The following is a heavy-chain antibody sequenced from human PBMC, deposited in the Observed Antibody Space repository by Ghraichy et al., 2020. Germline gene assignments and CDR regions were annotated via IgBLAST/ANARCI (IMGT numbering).Heavy chain of an antibody. CDR1: GYTFTGYY. CDR3: ARDWYSGNDEYFDY. D-gene: IGHD5-12*01. CDR2: IDPKSGGT. J-gene: IGHJ4*02. Sequence: ASVKVSCKTSGYTFTGYYIQWVRQAPGQGLEWMGWIDPKSGGTKYGQNFQGRVTMTRDTSMNTVYMELSRLTSDDTAVYYCARDWYSGNDEYFDYWGQGTLVTVSS. V-gene: IGHV1-2*02.